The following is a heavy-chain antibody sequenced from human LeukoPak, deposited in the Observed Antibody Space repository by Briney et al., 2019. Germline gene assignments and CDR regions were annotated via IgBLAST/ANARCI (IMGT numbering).Heavy chain of an antibody. D-gene: IGHD2-2*01. CDR3: ARTLGYCSSTSCRNNWFDP. V-gene: IGHV3-21*01. CDR2: ISSSSSYI. J-gene: IGHJ5*02. CDR1: GFTFSSYS. Sequence: GGSLRLSCAASGFTFSSYSMNWVRQAPGKGLEWVSSISSSSSYIYYADSVKGRFTISRDNAKNSLYLQMNSLRAEDTAVYYCARTLGYCSSTSCRNNWFDPWGQGTLVTVSS.